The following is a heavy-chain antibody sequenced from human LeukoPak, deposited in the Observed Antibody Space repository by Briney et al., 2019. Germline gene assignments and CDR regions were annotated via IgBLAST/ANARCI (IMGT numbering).Heavy chain of an antibody. Sequence: GGSLRLSCATSGFTVSSNYMSWVRQAPGKGLEWVSVIYDSGTTYYADSVKGRFTISRDNSKNTLYLQMNSLRAEDTAVYYCAKVFGVVGYYYGMDVWGQGTTVTVSS. J-gene: IGHJ6*02. CDR2: IYDSGTT. D-gene: IGHD3-3*01. CDR3: AKVFGVVGYYYGMDV. CDR1: GFTVSSNY. V-gene: IGHV3-53*01.